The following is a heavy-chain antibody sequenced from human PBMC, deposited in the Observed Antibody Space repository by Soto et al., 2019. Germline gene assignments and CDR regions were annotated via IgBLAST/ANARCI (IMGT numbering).Heavy chain of an antibody. J-gene: IGHJ5*02. V-gene: IGHV1-69*02. Sequence: QVQLVQSGAEVKKPGSSVKVSCKASGGTFSSYTISWVRQAPGQGLEWMGRIIPILGIANYEQKFQGRVTITAYKSTSTAYMELSSLRSEDTAVYYCAREAAAGNAGRFDPWGQGTLVTVSS. CDR1: GGTFSSYT. CDR3: AREAAAGNAGRFDP. D-gene: IGHD6-13*01. CDR2: IIPILGIA.